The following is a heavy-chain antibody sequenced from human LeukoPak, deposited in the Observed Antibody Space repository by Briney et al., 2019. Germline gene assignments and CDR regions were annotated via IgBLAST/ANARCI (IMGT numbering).Heavy chain of an antibody. D-gene: IGHD2-2*01. CDR1: GGSISSGLYS. Sequence: PSETLSLTCDVSGGSISSGLYSWSWIRQPLGKGLEWIGYIYHTGSTYYNPSLKSRVTISVDTSKNQFSLRLSSVPAADTAVYYCARLQYCSGTSCYWFDPWGQGTLVTVSS. V-gene: IGHV4-30-2*01. CDR3: ARLQYCSGTSCYWFDP. J-gene: IGHJ5*02. CDR2: IYHTGST.